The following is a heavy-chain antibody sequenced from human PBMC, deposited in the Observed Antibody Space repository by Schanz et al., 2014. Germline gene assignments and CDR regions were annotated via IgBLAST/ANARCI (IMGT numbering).Heavy chain of an antibody. CDR3: ARDRRRYCSTASCLHDNWFDP. CDR1: GGTFRSYT. V-gene: IGHV1-69*08. D-gene: IGHD2-2*01. Sequence: QVQLVQSGAEVKKPGSSVKVSCKASGGTFRSYTVSWVRQAPGQGLEWMGRINPNSGGTNYAQKVQGRVTMTTDTATGTAYMELRSLRSDDTAVYYCARDRRRYCSTASCLHDNWFDPWGQGTLVIVSS. J-gene: IGHJ5*02. CDR2: INPNSGGT.